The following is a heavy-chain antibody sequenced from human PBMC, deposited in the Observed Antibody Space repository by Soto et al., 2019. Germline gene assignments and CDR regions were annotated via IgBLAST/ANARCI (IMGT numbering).Heavy chain of an antibody. Sequence: GASVKVSCKASGYTFTGYYMHWVRQAPGQGLEWMGWINPNSGGTNYAQKFQGRVTMTRDTSISTAYMELSRLRSDDTAVYYCARDTGSSGWYSFDYWGQIPLVTVSS. CDR1: GYTFTGYY. D-gene: IGHD6-19*01. J-gene: IGHJ4*02. V-gene: IGHV1-2*02. CDR3: ARDTGSSGWYSFDY. CDR2: INPNSGGT.